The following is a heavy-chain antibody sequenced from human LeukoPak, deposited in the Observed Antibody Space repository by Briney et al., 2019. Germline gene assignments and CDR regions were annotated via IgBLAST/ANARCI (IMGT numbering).Heavy chain of an antibody. CDR3: ATKANMITKGNWFDP. CDR2: INHSGST. CDR1: GGSFSGYY. Sequence: SETLSLTCAVYGGSFSGYYRSWIRQPPGKGLEWIGEINHSGSTNYNPSLKSRVTISVDTSKNQFSLKLSSVTAADTAVYYCATKANMITKGNWFDPWGQGTLVTVSS. V-gene: IGHV4-34*01. J-gene: IGHJ5*02. D-gene: IGHD3-16*01.